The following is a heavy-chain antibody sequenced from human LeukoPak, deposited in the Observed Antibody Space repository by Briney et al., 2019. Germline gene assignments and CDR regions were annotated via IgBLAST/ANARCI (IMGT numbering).Heavy chain of an antibody. CDR1: GGSISRYY. V-gene: IGHV4-59*01. J-gene: IGHJ4*02. CDR2: IYYNGST. CDR3: ASAGAGYGDPIDH. D-gene: IGHD4-17*01. Sequence: AETLSLTCTVAGGSISRYYWSWIRHPPGKGLGWIGYIYYNGSTNYNPSLKTRCTISVDTSKNQFSLKLSSVTAGGTDVYYCASAGAGYGDPIDHWGQGTPGHRLL.